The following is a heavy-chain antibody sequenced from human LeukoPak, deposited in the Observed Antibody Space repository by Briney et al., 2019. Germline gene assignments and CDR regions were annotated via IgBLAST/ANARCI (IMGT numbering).Heavy chain of an antibody. Sequence: GGSLRLSCAASGFTFDDYAMHWVRQAPGKGLEWVSGISWNSGGIGYADSVKGRFTISRDNAKNSLYLQMNSLRAEDTALYYCAKDGLRAYYYDSSGYYFDYWGQGTLVTVSS. V-gene: IGHV3-9*01. D-gene: IGHD3-22*01. CDR3: AKDGLRAYYYDSSGYYFDY. CDR1: GFTFDDYA. J-gene: IGHJ4*02. CDR2: ISWNSGGI.